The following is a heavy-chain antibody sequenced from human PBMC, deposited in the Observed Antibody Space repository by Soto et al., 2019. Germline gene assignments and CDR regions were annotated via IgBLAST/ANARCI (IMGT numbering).Heavy chain of an antibody. CDR3: ARGRAAADAPVTPPYGMDV. Sequence: ASETLSLTCTVSGGSISSYYWSWIRQPPGKGLEWIGYIYYSGSTNYNPSLKSRVTISVDTSKNQFSLKLSSVTAADTAVYYCARGRAAADAPVTPPYGMDVWGQGTTVTVSS. CDR1: GGSISSYY. CDR2: IYYSGST. V-gene: IGHV4-59*01. J-gene: IGHJ6*02. D-gene: IGHD6-13*01.